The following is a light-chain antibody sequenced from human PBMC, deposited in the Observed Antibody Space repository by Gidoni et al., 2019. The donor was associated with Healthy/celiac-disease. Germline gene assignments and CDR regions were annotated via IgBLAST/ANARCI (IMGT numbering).Light chain of an antibody. CDR3: LQDYYYPRT. CDR2: AAS. V-gene: IGKV1-6*01. CDR1: QGIRND. Sequence: AIQLTLSPSSLSASVGDRVTITCRASQGIRNDLGWYQQKPGKAPKLLIYAASSLQSGVPSRFSGSGSGTDFTLTISSLQPEDFATYYCLQDYYYPRTFGQGTKVEIK. J-gene: IGKJ1*01.